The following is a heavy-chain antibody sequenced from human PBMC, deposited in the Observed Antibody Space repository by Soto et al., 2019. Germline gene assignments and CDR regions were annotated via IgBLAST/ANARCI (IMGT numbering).Heavy chain of an antibody. J-gene: IGHJ6*03. D-gene: IGHD1-26*01. Sequence: SETLSLTCTVSGGSISSYYWSWIRQPPGKGLEWLGYIYYSGSTNYNPSLKSRVTISVDTSKNQFSLKLSSGTAADTAVYYWARDIDYYYYMDVWGKGTTVTVSS. CDR1: GGSISSYY. V-gene: IGHV4-59*01. CDR2: IYYSGST. CDR3: ARDIDYYYYMDV.